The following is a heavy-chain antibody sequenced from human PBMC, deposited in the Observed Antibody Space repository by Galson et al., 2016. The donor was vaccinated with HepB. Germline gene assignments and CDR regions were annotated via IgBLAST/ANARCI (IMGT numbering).Heavy chain of an antibody. V-gene: IGHV3-23*01. CDR2: ISGSGAAT. D-gene: IGHD2-15*01. Sequence: SLRLSCAASGFSFSTYWMSWVRQAPGKGLEWVSTISGSGAATFYADSVKGRFTISRDNSKNTLYLQMNSLRAEDTAVFYCAKDLVVPYGLDVWGQGTTVTVSS. CDR1: GFSFSTYW. J-gene: IGHJ6*01. CDR3: AKDLVVPYGLDV.